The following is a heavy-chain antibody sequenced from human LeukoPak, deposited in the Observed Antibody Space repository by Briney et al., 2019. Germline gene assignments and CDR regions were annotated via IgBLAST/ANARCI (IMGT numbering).Heavy chain of an antibody. CDR2: IYYSGST. Sequence: SETLSLTCTVSGGSISSSRFYWGWIRQPPGKGLEWIGSIYYSGSTYYNPSLKSRVTISVDTSKNQFSLKLSSVTAADTAVYYCARRGVRGVIITPYSNYFDYWGQGTLVTVSS. CDR1: GGSISSSRFY. J-gene: IGHJ4*02. D-gene: IGHD3-10*01. CDR3: ARRGVRGVIITPYSNYFDY. V-gene: IGHV4-39*07.